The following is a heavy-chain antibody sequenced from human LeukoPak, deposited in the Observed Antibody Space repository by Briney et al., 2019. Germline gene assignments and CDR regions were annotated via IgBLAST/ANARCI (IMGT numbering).Heavy chain of an antibody. V-gene: IGHV1-69*05. D-gene: IGHD1-26*01. CDR2: IIPIFGTA. CDR3: ARGPARGSYDINAFDI. Sequence: SVKVSCKASGGTFSSYAISWVRQAPGQGLEWMGRIIPIFGTANYAQKFQGRVTITTDESTSTAYMELSRLRSDDTAVYYCARGPARGSYDINAFDIWGQGTMVTVSS. CDR1: GGTFSSYA. J-gene: IGHJ3*02.